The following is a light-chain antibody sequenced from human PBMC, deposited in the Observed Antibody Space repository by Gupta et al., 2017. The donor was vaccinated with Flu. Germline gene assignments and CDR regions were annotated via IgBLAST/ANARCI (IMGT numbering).Light chain of an antibody. J-gene: IGKJ4*01. CDR2: AAS. V-gene: IGKV1-39*01. Sequence: DIQMTQSPSSLSASVGDRVTVTCRASQNIYNYLVWYQQKPGKAPHLLIYAASSLQSGVPSRFSGSGSGTDFTLTISSLQPEDFATYYCQQSDSPPLTFGGGTKVEIK. CDR1: QNIYNY. CDR3: QQSDSPPLT.